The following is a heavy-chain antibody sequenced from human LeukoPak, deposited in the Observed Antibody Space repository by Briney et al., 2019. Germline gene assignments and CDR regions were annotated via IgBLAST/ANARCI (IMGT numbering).Heavy chain of an antibody. Sequence: SETLSLTCTVSGGSISSGDYYWSWIRQPPGKGLEWIGYIYYSGSTYYNPSLKSRVTISADTSKNQFSLKLSSVTAADTAVYYCARAGAPDILTGYSPYYFDYWGQGTLVTVSS. D-gene: IGHD3-9*01. V-gene: IGHV4-30-4*01. J-gene: IGHJ4*02. CDR2: IYYSGST. CDR3: ARAGAPDILTGYSPYYFDY. CDR1: GGSISSGDYY.